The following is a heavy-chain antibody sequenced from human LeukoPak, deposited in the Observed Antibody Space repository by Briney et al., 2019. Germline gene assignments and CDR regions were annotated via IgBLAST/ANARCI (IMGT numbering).Heavy chain of an antibody. CDR1: GYTFTSYD. V-gene: IGHV1-8*03. J-gene: IGHJ4*02. Sequence: ASVKVSCKASGYTFTSYDINWVRQATGQGLEWMGWMNPNSGNTGYAQKFQGRVTIIADGSTNTAYMELYSLRPEDTAVYYCASGACSRTSCYSLDYWGQGTLVTVPS. CDR2: MNPNSGNT. D-gene: IGHD2-2*01. CDR3: ASGACSRTSCYSLDY.